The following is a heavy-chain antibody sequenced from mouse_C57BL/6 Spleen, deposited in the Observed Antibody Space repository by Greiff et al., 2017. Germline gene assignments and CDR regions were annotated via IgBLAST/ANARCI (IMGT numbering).Heavy chain of an antibody. V-gene: IGHV2-6-1*01. CDR1: GFSLTSYG. Sequence: VKLMESGPGLVAPSQSLSITCTVSGFSLTSYGVHWVRQPPGKGLEWLVVIWSDGSTTYNSAPKSRLSISKDNSKSQVFLKMNSLQTDDTAMYYCARHPPHYYGSTYYDAMDYWGQGTSVTVSS. J-gene: IGHJ4*01. D-gene: IGHD1-1*01. CDR2: IWSDGST. CDR3: ARHPPHYYGSTYYDAMDY.